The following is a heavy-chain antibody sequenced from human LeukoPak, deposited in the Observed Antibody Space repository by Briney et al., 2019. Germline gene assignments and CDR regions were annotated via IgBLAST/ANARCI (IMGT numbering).Heavy chain of an antibody. CDR3: AREAYDFWSGSIYGMDV. D-gene: IGHD3-3*01. Sequence: GGSLRLSCAASGFTFSSYWMSWVRQAPGKGLEWVANIKQDGSEKYYVDSVKGRFTISRDNAKNSLYLQMNSLRAEDTAVYYCAREAYDFWSGSIYGMDVWGQGTTVTVSS. J-gene: IGHJ6*02. V-gene: IGHV3-7*01. CDR1: GFTFSSYW. CDR2: IKQDGSEK.